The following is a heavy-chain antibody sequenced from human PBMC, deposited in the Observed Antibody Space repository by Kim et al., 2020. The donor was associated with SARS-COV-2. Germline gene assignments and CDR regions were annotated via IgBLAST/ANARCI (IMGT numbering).Heavy chain of an antibody. D-gene: IGHD3-22*01. CDR1: GGSISSSSYY. CDR2: IYYSGST. V-gene: IGHV4-39*01. Sequence: SETLSLTCTVSGGSISSSSYYWGWIRQPPGKGLEWIGSIYYSGSTYYNPSLKSRVTISVDTSKNQFSLKLSSVTAADTAVYYCARSPYYYDSSGYYYGSGYYYYYGMDVWGQGTTVTVSS. CDR3: ARSPYYYDSSGYYYGSGYYYYYGMDV. J-gene: IGHJ6*02.